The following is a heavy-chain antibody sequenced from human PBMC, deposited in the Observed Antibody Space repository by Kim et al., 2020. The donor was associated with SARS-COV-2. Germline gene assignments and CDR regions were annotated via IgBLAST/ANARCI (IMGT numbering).Heavy chain of an antibody. J-gene: IGHJ6*02. Sequence: GGSLRLSCAASGFTFSSYAMHWVRQAPGKGLEWVAAISYDGSNKYYADSVKGRFTISRDNSKNTLYLQMNSLRAEDTAVYYCARASRGGYYYGMDVWGQGTTVTVSS. CDR2: ISYDGSNK. D-gene: IGHD3-10*01. V-gene: IGHV3-30-3*01. CDR1: GFTFSSYA. CDR3: ARASRGGYYYGMDV.